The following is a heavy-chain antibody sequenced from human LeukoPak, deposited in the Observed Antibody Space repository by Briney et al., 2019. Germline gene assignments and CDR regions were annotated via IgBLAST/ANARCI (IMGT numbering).Heavy chain of an antibody. CDR3: ATDRGIAVAFDY. J-gene: IGHJ4*02. D-gene: IGHD6-19*01. V-gene: IGHV1-24*01. Sequence: ASVKVSCKVSGYTLTELSMDWVRQAPGKGLEWMGGFDPEDGETIYAQKFQGRVTMTEDTSTDTAYMELSSLRSEDTAVYYCATDRGIAVAFDYWGQGTLVTVSS. CDR2: FDPEDGET. CDR1: GYTLTELS.